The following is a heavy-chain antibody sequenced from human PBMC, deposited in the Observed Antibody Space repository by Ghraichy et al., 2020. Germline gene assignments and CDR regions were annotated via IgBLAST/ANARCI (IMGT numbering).Heavy chain of an antibody. D-gene: IGHD2-15*01. Sequence: SETLSLTCAVYGGSFSGYYWSWIRQPPGKGLEWIGEINHSGSTNYNPSLKSRVTISVDTSKNQFSLKLSSVTAADTAVYYCAIQEWSRVAATLAYWGQGTLVTVSS. V-gene: IGHV4-34*01. J-gene: IGHJ4*02. CDR3: AIQEWSRVAATLAY. CDR2: INHSGST. CDR1: GGSFSGYY.